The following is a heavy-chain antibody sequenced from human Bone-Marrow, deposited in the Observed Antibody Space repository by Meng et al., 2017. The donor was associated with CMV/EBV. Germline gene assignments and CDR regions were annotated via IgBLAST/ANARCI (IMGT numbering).Heavy chain of an antibody. CDR3: ARVSYYYDSSGYPDY. D-gene: IGHD3-22*01. Sequence: ASVKVSCKASGYTFTSYDINWVRQATGQGLEWMGWISAYNGNTNYAQKLQGRVTMTTDTSTSTAYMELRSLRSDDTAVYYCARVSYYYDSSGYPDYWGQGTLVTVSS. J-gene: IGHJ4*02. CDR2: ISAYNGNT. V-gene: IGHV1-18*01. CDR1: GYTFTSYD.